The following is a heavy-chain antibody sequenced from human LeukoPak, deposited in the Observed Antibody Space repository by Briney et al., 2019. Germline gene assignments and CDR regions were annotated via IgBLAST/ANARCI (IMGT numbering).Heavy chain of an antibody. CDR1: GGSLNSNSYY. CDR2: ITYSGNT. Sequence: SETLSLTCAVSGGSLNSNSYYWGWIRQPPGKGLEWIGSITYSGNTYCNPSLKSRVTISVDTSRNHFSLNLSSVTAAETAIYYCAGSYSSTWYSTFDIWGQGTKVSVSS. J-gene: IGHJ3*02. CDR3: AGSYSSTWYSTFDI. V-gene: IGHV4-39*01. D-gene: IGHD6-13*01.